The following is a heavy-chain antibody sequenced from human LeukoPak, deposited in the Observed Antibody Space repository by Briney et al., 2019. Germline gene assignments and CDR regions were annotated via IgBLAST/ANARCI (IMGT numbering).Heavy chain of an antibody. D-gene: IGHD5-12*01. CDR2: TYYRSKWYN. V-gene: IGHV6-1*01. Sequence: SQTLSLTCAISGDTICSNSASWSWIRQSPWRGLEWLGRTYYRSKWYNDSAVTVKSRITVNPDTSKNQFSLQLNSVTPEHTAVYYCARDLGAYSGYDYLDYWGQGTLVTVSS. CDR1: GDTICSNSAS. CDR3: ARDLGAYSGYDYLDY. J-gene: IGHJ4*02.